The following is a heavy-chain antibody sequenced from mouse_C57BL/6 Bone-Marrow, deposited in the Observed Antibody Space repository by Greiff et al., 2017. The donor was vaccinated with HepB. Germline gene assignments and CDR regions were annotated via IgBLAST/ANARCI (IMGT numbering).Heavy chain of an antibody. CDR3: ATPHYYSSKNCYFAV. J-gene: IGHJ1*03. Sequence: QVQLQQPGAELVMPGASVKLSCKASGYTFTSYWMHWVKQRPGQGLEWIGEIDPSDSYTNYNQKFKGKSTLTVDKSSSTAYMQLSSLTSEDSAVYNSATPHYYSSKNCYFAVWGTETTVTVSS. D-gene: IGHD1-1*01. V-gene: IGHV1-69*01. CDR1: GYTFTSYW. CDR2: IDPSDSYT.